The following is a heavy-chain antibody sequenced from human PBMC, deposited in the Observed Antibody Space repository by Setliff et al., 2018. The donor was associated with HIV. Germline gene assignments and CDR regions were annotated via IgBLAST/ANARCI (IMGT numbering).Heavy chain of an antibody. CDR2: IVPVLNRA. CDR3: ARKAGTTLHYHYYYMDV. D-gene: IGHD1-7*01. Sequence: SVKVSCKASGGTFRTYGVSWVRLAPGQGLEWMGGIVPVLNRADYAQRFHGRVTITADESTNTVYMELRSLTPEDTAIYYCARKAGTTLHYHYYYMDVGGKGTTVTVSS. V-gene: IGHV1-69*10. CDR1: GGTFRTYG. J-gene: IGHJ6*03.